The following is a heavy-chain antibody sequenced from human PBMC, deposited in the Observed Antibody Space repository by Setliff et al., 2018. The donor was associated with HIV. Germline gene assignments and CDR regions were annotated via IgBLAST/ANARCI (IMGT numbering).Heavy chain of an antibody. Sequence: PSETLSLTCAAYGGSFSGYYWTWIRQPTGRGPEWIGEIIHSGGTNYNRSLKSRVTISVDTSKNQFSLNLSSVTAADTAVYYCARGGLGVVGAIDYWSQGTLVTVSS. J-gene: IGHJ4*02. D-gene: IGHD2-15*01. CDR1: GGSFSGYY. CDR2: IIHSGGT. CDR3: ARGGLGVVGAIDY. V-gene: IGHV4-34*01.